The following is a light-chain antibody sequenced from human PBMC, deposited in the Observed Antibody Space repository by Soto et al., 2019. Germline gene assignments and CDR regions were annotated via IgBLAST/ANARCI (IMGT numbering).Light chain of an antibody. J-gene: IGLJ3*02. Sequence: QSALTQPASVSGSPGQSITISCTRTSSDVGGYNYVSWYQQHPGKAPKLMISEVSNRPSGVSNRFSGSKSGNTASLTISGLQAEDEADYYCSSYTRSSTWVFGGGSKLTVL. V-gene: IGLV2-14*01. CDR1: SSDVGGYNY. CDR3: SSYTRSSTWV. CDR2: EVS.